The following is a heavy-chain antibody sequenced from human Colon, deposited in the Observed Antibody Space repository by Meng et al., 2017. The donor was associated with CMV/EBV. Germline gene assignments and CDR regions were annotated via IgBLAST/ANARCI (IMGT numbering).Heavy chain of an antibody. CDR2: IDPKSGGT. D-gene: IGHD3-9*01. CDR3: AMNNQFDWLLYFDY. CDR1: GSTFTAYY. J-gene: IGHJ4*02. Sequence: SGSTFTAYYMQWVRPAPGQGLEWMGWIDPKSGGTNYAQKFQGRVTMTRDTSISTVYMELSSLRSDDTALYYCAMNNQFDWLLYFDYWGQGTLVTVSS. V-gene: IGHV1-2*02.